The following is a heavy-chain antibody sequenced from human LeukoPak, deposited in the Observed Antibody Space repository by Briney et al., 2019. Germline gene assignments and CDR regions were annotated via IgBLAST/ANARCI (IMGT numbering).Heavy chain of an antibody. CDR2: ISSNGGST. V-gene: IGHV3-64*01. CDR1: GFTFSSYA. J-gene: IGHJ4*02. D-gene: IGHD6-19*01. CDR3: ARDSSGWPYYFDY. Sequence: GGSLRLSCAASGFTFSSYAMHWVRQAPGKGLEFVSAISSNGGSTSYANSVKGRFHISRANSKNTLYLQMGSLRAEDMSVYYCARDSSGWPYYFDYWGQGTLVTVSS.